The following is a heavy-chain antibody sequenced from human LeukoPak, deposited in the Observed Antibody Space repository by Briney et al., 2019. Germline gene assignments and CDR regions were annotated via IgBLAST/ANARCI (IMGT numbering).Heavy chain of an antibody. J-gene: IGHJ4*02. CDR1: GLSFSSYG. CDR3: AKVSGSGVATLIVVIPYYFDY. Sequence: GGSLRLSCAASGLSFSSYGMHWVRQAPGKGLEWVSTISGSGGSTYYADSVKGRFTISRDNSKNTLYLQMNSLRAEDTAVYFCAKVSGSGVATLIVVIPYYFDYWGQGTLVTVSS. V-gene: IGHV3-23*01. D-gene: IGHD3-22*01. CDR2: ISGSGGST.